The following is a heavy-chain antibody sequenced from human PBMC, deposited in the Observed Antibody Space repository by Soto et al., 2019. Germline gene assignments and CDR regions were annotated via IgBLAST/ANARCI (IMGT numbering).Heavy chain of an antibody. CDR3: ARGRHGGTGYYYYFIDA. D-gene: IGHD1-1*01. CDR1: GYTFTSYD. CDR2: MNTDSGHA. V-gene: IGHV1-8*01. Sequence: QEQLVQSGAEVKKPGASVKVSCETSGYTFTSYDMNWVRQAPGRGLEWMGWMNTDSGHAESAQRFQGRVTMTRDTSTSTVHMELSSLTSVDTAVYYCARGRHGGTGYYYYFIDAWGTGTSVTVSS. J-gene: IGHJ6*03.